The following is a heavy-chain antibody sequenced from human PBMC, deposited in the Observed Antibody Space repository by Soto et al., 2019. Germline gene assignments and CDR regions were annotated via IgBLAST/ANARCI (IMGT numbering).Heavy chain of an antibody. J-gene: IGHJ4*02. CDR3: VRAAARGDS. CDR1: GFYFSGYW. V-gene: IGHV3-74*01. Sequence: GGSLRLSCAASGFYFSGYWMHWVRQVPGKGLVWVSRINTDGSDTLFADSVKGRFTISRDNTKNTLYLQMSSLRAEDTAIYYCVRAAARGDSWGQGTLVTVSS. D-gene: IGHD6-13*01. CDR2: INTDGSDT.